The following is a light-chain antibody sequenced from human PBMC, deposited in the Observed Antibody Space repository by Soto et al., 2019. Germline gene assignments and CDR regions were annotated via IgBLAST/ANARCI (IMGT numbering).Light chain of an antibody. CDR2: GAS. J-gene: IGKJ1*01. CDR3: QQHGFSPRT. CDR1: QSVTSSY. Sequence: EIVLTQSPDTLSLSPGERATLSCRASQSVTSSYLAWYQHKPGQAPGLLIYGASLRATGIPDRFSGSAAGTDFSLTISRLEPEDFAVYYCQQHGFSPRTFGPGTRVEIK. V-gene: IGKV3-20*01.